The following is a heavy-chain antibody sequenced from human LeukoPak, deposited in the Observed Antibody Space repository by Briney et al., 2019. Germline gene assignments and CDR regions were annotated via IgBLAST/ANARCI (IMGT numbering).Heavy chain of an antibody. V-gene: IGHV1-2*02. CDR3: ARMPAYYDILTGYYSPYYFDY. D-gene: IGHD3-9*01. CDR1: GGTFSSYA. Sequence: ASVKVSCKASGGTFSSYAISWVRQAPGQGLEWMGWINPNSGGTNYAQKFQGRVTMTRDTSISTAYMELSRLRSDDTAVYYCARMPAYYDILTGYYSPYYFDYWGQGTLVTVSS. J-gene: IGHJ4*02. CDR2: INPNSGGT.